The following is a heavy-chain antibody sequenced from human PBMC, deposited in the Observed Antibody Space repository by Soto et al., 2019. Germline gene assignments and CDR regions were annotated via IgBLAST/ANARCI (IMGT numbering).Heavy chain of an antibody. D-gene: IGHD2-8*01. CDR3: ARVQPPNTNFDY. CDR2: ISSSSSYI. V-gene: IGHV3-21*01. J-gene: IGHJ4*02. Sequence: EVQLVESGGGLVKPGGSLRLSCAASGFTFSRYSMNWVRQAPGKGLEWVSSISSSSSYIYYADSVKGRFTISRDNAKNSLYLQMNSLRDEDTAVYYCARVQPPNTNFDYWGQGTLVTVSS. CDR1: GFTFSRYS.